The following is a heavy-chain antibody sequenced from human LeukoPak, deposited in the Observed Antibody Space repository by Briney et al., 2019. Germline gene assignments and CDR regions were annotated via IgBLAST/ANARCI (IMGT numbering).Heavy chain of an antibody. CDR2: IKSKTDGGTT. CDR1: GFTFSNAW. J-gene: IGHJ4*02. CDR3: TTSSWYAKGRY. D-gene: IGHD6-13*01. V-gene: IGHV3-15*01. Sequence: PGGSLRLSCAASGFTFSNAWMSWVRQAPGKGLEWVGRIKSKTDGGTTDYAAPVKGRFTISRDDSKNTLYLQMSSLKTEDTAVYYCTTSSWYAKGRYWGQGTLVTVSS.